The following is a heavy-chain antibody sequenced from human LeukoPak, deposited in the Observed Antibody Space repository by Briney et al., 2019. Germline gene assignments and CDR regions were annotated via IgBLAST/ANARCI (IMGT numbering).Heavy chain of an antibody. D-gene: IGHD3-22*01. CDR3: ARGDYYDTPDAFDI. V-gene: IGHV3-30*03. J-gene: IGHJ3*02. CDR2: ISYDGSNK. Sequence: PGRSLRLSCAASGFTFSSYGMHWVRQAPGKGLEWVAVISYDGSNKYYADSVKGRFTISRDNSKNTLYLQMNSLRAEDTAVYYCARGDYYDTPDAFDIWGQGTMVTVSS. CDR1: GFTFSSYG.